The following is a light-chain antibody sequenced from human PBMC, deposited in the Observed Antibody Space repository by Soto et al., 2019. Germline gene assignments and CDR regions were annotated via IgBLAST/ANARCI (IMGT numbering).Light chain of an antibody. Sequence: EIVLTQSPGTLSLSPGERATLSCRASQSVSSSYLAWYQQKPRQAPRLLIYGASSRATGIPDRFSGSGSGTEVTLTVSRLETEDFAVYYFQQGNFDPETKVDIK. V-gene: IGKV3-20*01. CDR3: QQGN. J-gene: IGKJ3*01. CDR1: QSVSSSY. CDR2: GAS.